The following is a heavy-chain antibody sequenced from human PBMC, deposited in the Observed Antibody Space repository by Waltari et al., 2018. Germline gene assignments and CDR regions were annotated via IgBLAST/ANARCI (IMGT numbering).Heavy chain of an antibody. CDR3: ATDSSVDTVFRY. CDR1: GYTLTEFS. V-gene: IGHV1-24*01. Sequence: QVQLVQSGAEVKKPGASVKVSCKVSGYTLTEFSLHWVRPAPGKGLEWMGGFDPEEGETIYAKKFQGRVTMTEDTSTDTAYMELSSLRSEDTAVYYCATDSSVDTVFRYWGQGTLVTVSS. CDR2: FDPEEGET. D-gene: IGHD2-2*03. J-gene: IGHJ4*02.